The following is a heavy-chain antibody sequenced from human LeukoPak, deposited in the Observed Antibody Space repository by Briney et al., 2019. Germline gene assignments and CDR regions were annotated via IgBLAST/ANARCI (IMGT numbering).Heavy chain of an antibody. Sequence: PGGSLRLSCAASGYTFTDYYMHWVQQAPGKGLEWMGLVDPEDGETIYAEKFQGRVTITADTSTDTAYMELSSLRSEDTAVYYCATGGLCSSTSCPRSFYYYMDVWGKGTTVTVSS. CDR2: VDPEDGET. D-gene: IGHD2-2*01. V-gene: IGHV1-69-2*01. J-gene: IGHJ6*03. CDR1: GYTFTDYY. CDR3: ATGGLCSSTSCPRSFYYYMDV.